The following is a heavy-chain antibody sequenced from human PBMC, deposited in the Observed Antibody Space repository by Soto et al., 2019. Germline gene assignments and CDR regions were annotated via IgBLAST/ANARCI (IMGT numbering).Heavy chain of an antibody. J-gene: IGHJ6*02. D-gene: IGHD6-19*01. CDR1: GGSFSGYY. CDR3: ARARKQWLFTGSYYYYGMDV. Sequence: PSETLSLTCAVYGGSFSGYYWSWIRQPPGKGLEWIGEINHSGSTNYNPSLKSRVTISVDTSKNQFSLKLSSVTAADTAVYYCARARKQWLFTGSYYYYGMDVWGQGTTVTVSS. CDR2: INHSGST. V-gene: IGHV4-34*01.